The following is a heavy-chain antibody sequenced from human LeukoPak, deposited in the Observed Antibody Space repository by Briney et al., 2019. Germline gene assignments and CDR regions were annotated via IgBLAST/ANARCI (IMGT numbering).Heavy chain of an antibody. CDR2: INPNSGGT. Sequence: ASVKVSCKASGYTFTGYYIHWVRQAPGQGLEWMGWINPNSGGTNYAQTFQGRVTMTRDTSITTAYMELSSLRSDDTAVYYYAGLRDSSSYYFDYWGQGTLVTVSS. CDR3: AGLRDSSSYYFDY. V-gene: IGHV1-2*02. CDR1: GYTFTGYY. J-gene: IGHJ4*02.